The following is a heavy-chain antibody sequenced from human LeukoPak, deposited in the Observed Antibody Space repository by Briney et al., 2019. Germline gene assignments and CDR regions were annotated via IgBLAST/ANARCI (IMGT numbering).Heavy chain of an antibody. CDR3: ARDRPYVEMATTFDY. V-gene: IGHV4-39*07. CDR2: IYYSGST. Sequence: SETLSLACTDSGGSISSSSYYWGWIRQPPGKGLEWIGSIYYSGSTYYNPSLKSRVTISVDTSKNQFSLKLSSVTAADTAVYYCARDRPYVEMATTFDYWGQGTLVTVSS. J-gene: IGHJ4*02. CDR1: GGSISSSSYY. D-gene: IGHD5-24*01.